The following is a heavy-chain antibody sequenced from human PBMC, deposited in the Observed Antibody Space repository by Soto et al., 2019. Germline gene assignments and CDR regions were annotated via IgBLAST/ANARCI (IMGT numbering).Heavy chain of an antibody. Sequence: EVQLVESGGVVVQPGESLRLSCAASGFTFDAYTMHWVRQGPGKGVEWVSLISWDGSRTKYADSVKGRFTISRDSSKNSLYLQMNSLRGEDTALYYWAMDLASWGQQVIDYWGQGILVTVSS. D-gene: IGHD6-13*01. CDR2: ISWDGSRT. V-gene: IGHV3-43*01. CDR3: AMDLASWGQQVIDY. CDR1: GFTFDAYT. J-gene: IGHJ4*02.